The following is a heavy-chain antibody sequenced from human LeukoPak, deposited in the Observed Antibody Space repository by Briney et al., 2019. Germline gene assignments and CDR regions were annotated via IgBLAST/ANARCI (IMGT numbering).Heavy chain of an antibody. V-gene: IGHV3-49*04. CDR1: GFTFGDYA. CDR2: IRSKAYGGTT. D-gene: IGHD1-1*01. J-gene: IGHJ4*02. Sequence: GGSLRLSCTASGFTFGDYAMSWVRQAPGKGLEWVGFIRSKAYGGTTEYAASVKGRFTISRDDSKSIAYLQMNSLKTEDTAVYYCTRDPWNDVGGGFDYWGQGTLVTVSS. CDR3: TRDPWNDVGGGFDY.